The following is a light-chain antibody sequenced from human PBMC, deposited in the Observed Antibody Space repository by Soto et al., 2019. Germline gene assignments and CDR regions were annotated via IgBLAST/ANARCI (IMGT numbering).Light chain of an antibody. J-gene: IGLJ1*01. CDR3: QSYDSSLSRV. V-gene: IGLV1-40*02. CDR2: GDN. CDR1: SSNIGAGYD. Sequence: QSAVTQPPSVSGAPGQKITISCTGSSSNIGAGYDVHWYRQFPGAAPKLLISGDNNRPSGVPDRFSGSKSGTSASLAITGLQAEDEADYYCQSYDSSLSRVFGTGTKVTVL.